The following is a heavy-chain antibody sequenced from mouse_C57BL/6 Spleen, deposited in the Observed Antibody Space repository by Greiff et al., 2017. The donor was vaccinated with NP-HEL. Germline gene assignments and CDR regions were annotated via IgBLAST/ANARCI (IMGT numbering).Heavy chain of an antibody. Sequence: EVQVVESGGDLVKPGGSLKLSCAASGFTFSSYGMSWVRQTPDKRLEWVATISSGGSYTYYPDSVKGRFTISRDNAKNTLYLQMSSLKSEDTAMYYCARLVTTVVYWYFDVWGTGTTVTVSS. V-gene: IGHV5-6*01. D-gene: IGHD1-1*01. CDR2: ISSGGSYT. J-gene: IGHJ1*03. CDR3: ARLVTTVVYWYFDV. CDR1: GFTFSSYG.